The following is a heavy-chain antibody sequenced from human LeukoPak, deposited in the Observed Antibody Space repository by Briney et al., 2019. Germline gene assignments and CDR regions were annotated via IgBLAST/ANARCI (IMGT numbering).Heavy chain of an antibody. CDR2: IYYSGST. V-gene: IGHV4-39*01. D-gene: IGHD6-19*01. Sequence: SETLSLTCPVSGDSISSSTDYWGWIRQPPGKGLEWIGSIYYSGSTYYNPSLKSRVTISVDTSKNQFSLKLSSVTAADTAVYYCARQVDSSGWYGRWFDPWGQGTLVTVSS. CDR1: GDSISSSTDY. J-gene: IGHJ5*02. CDR3: ARQVDSSGWYGRWFDP.